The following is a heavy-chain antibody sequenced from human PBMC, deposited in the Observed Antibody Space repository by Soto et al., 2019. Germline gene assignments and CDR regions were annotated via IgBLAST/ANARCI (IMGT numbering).Heavy chain of an antibody. CDR3: VKGNQLLRYYFEY. Sequence: XGSLRLSCSAAGFTLSNFAMHWVRQAPGKGLEYVSGITSNGDNTYHADSVQGRFTISRDNSKSTLYLQMTSLRVEDTAVYYCVKGNQLLRYYFEYWGREALVTVS. D-gene: IGHD2-2*01. V-gene: IGHV3-64D*06. J-gene: IGHJ4*02. CDR1: GFTLSNFA. CDR2: ITSNGDNT.